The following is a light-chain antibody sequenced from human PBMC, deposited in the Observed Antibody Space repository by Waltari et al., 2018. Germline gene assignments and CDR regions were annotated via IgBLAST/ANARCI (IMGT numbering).Light chain of an antibody. V-gene: IGKV3-20*01. CDR1: QSIRKY. CDR2: HAS. Sequence: EIVLTQSPGTPSLSSGERATLSCRTSQSIRKYLAWYQQKPGQAPRLLIYHASSRATGIPDRFSGSGSGTDFSLTISRLEPEDFAVYYCQHYVSLPVTFGQGTKVEIK. J-gene: IGKJ1*01. CDR3: QHYVSLPVT.